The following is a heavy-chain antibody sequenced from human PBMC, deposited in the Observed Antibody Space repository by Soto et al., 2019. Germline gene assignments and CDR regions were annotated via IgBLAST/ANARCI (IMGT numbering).Heavy chain of an antibody. J-gene: IGHJ4*02. CDR1: GYKYIAYW. CDR2: IYPADSDT. D-gene: IGHD2-2*01. Sequence: GESLKISCKGYGYKYIAYWIGWVRQMPGKGLEWMGIIYPADSDTRYSPSFQGQVTISVDKSINTAYLQLNSLRASDTAMYYCASVAIYAHGPFDYWGQGSLVTVSS. CDR3: ASVAIYAHGPFDY. V-gene: IGHV5-51*01.